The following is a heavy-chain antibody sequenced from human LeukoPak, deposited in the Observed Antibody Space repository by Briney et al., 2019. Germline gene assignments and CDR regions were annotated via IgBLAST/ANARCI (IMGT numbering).Heavy chain of an antibody. Sequence: KTGGSLRLSCAASGFTFSSYSMNWVRQAPGKGLEWVSSISSSSSYIYYADSVKGRFTISRDNAKNSLYLQMNSLRAEDTAVYYCAREGEAAGLPGYFDYWGQGTLVTVSS. J-gene: IGHJ4*02. CDR2: ISSSSSYI. CDR3: AREGEAAGLPGYFDY. CDR1: GFTFSSYS. D-gene: IGHD6-13*01. V-gene: IGHV3-21*01.